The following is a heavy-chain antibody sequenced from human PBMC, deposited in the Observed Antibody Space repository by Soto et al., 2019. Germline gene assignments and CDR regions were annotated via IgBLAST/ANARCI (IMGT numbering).Heavy chain of an antibody. CDR1: GFTFSSYA. CDR3: ARDKLKRTTVTTMFFDY. D-gene: IGHD4-17*01. J-gene: IGHJ4*02. Sequence: GGSLRLSCAASGFTFSSYAMHWVRPAPEKGLEYVSAISSNGGSTYYANSVKGRFTISRDNSKNTLYLQMGSLRAEDMAVYYCARDKLKRTTVTTMFFDYWGQGTLVTVSS. CDR2: ISSNGGST. V-gene: IGHV3-64*01.